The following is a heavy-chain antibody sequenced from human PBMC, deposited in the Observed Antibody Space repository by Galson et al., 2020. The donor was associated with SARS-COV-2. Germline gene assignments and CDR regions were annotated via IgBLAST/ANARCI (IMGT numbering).Heavy chain of an antibody. Sequence: GESLKISCTGSRFTSSSDWMSWVRQAPGKGLEWVAMIKQDGSGKYYVDSVKGRFTISRDNAKKSLYLQMNSLRAEDTAVYYCARLDTAMDRGRAYWGQGTLVTVSS. D-gene: IGHD5-18*01. V-gene: IGHV3-7*01. CDR3: ARLDTAMDRGRAY. CDR2: IKQDGSGK. J-gene: IGHJ4*02. CDR1: RFTSSSDW.